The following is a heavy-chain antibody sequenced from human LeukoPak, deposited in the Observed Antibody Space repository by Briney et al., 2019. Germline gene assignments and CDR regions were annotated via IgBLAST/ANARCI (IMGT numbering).Heavy chain of an antibody. CDR3: AKQLGYCSDGSCYFPY. V-gene: IGHV3-23*01. D-gene: IGHD2-15*01. J-gene: IGHJ4*02. CDR2: ISNNGGYT. Sequence: GGSPRLSCAASGFTFSSSAMSWVRQAPGKGLEWVSAISNNGGYTYYADSVQGRFTISRDNPKSTLCLQMNSLRAEDTAVYYCAKQLGYCSDGSCYFPYWGQGTLVTVSS. CDR1: GFTFSSSA.